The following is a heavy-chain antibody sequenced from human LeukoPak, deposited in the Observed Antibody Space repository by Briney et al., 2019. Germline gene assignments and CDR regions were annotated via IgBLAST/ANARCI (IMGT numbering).Heavy chain of an antibody. D-gene: IGHD3-16*02. Sequence: PGGSLRLSCAASGFTFSSYWMSWVRQAPGKGLEWVANIKEDGSERYYVDSVRGRFTISRDNAKNSLYLQMNSLRAEDTAVFYCARESIIVVKNFDYWGRGTLVPVSS. CDR1: GFTFSSYW. J-gene: IGHJ4*02. CDR2: IKEDGSER. CDR3: ARESIIVVKNFDY. V-gene: IGHV3-7*01.